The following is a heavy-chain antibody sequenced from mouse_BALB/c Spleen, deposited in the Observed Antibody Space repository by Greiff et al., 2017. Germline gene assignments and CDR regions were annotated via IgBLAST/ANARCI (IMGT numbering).Heavy chain of an antibody. CDR1: GYTFTESI. V-gene: IGHV1-62-2*01. D-gene: IGHD1-1*01. Sequence: VQLQQSGAGLVKPGASVKLSCKASGYTFTESIIHWVKQRSGQGLEWIGWFYPGSGSIKYNEKFKDKATLTADKSSSTVYMELSRLTSEDSAVYFCAGHVHYGSSPDWYFDVWGAGTTVTVSS. J-gene: IGHJ1*01. CDR3: AGHVHYGSSPDWYFDV. CDR2: FYPGSGSI.